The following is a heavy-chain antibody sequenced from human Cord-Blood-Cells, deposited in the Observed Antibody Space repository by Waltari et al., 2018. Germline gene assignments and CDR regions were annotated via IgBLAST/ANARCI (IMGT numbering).Heavy chain of an antibody. CDR2: INHSGST. CDR3: ARVFAMSYDSSGYYFDY. V-gene: IGHV4-34*01. J-gene: IGHJ4*02. Sequence: QVQLQQWGAGLLKPSETLSLTCAVYGGSFSGYYWSWIRQPPGKGLEWIGEINHSGSTNYNPFLKSRVTISVDTSKNQFSLKLSSVTAADTAVYYCARVFAMSYDSSGYYFDYWGQGTLVTVSS. CDR1: GGSFSGYY. D-gene: IGHD3-22*01.